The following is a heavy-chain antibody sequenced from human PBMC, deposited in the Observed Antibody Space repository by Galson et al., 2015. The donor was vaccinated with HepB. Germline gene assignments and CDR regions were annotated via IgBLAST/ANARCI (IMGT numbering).Heavy chain of an antibody. CDR2: ITGGGAST. V-gene: IGHV3-23*01. D-gene: IGHD2-2*02. CDR1: GYTFSNYF. Sequence: SLRLSCAASGYTFSNYFMTWIRQAPGKGLEWVSTITGGGASTYYVESVKGRFTISRDDSKNTLYLQMNSLRAEDTAVYYCAKYCSGISCYNGLELWGQGTLVTVSS. J-gene: IGHJ4*02. CDR3: AKYCSGISCYNGLEL.